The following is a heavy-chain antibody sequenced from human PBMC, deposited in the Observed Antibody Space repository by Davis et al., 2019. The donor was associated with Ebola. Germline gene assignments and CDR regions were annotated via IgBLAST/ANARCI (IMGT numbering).Heavy chain of an antibody. CDR3: ARRHCTGTSCYVDY. CDR1: GYSFPTYW. D-gene: IGHD2-2*01. CDR2: IYPGDSDT. V-gene: IGHV5-51*01. Sequence: KVSCKASGYSFPTYWIGWVRQMPGKGLEWMGIIYPGDSDTRYSPSFQGQVTISADKSISTAYLQWSSLKASDTAMYFCARRHCTGTSCYVDYWGQGTLVTVSS. J-gene: IGHJ4*02.